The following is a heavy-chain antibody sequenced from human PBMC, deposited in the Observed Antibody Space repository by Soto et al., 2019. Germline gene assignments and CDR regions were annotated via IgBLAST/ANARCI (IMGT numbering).Heavy chain of an antibody. CDR1: GDXVSSNSGA. V-gene: IGHV6-1*01. D-gene: IGHD6-19*01. J-gene: IGHJ6*02. CDR2: TYYRSKWYN. Sequence: QXLSLTCAISGDXVSSNSGAWNWIRQSPSRGLEWLGRTYYRSKWYNDYAVSVKSRITINQDTSKNQFYLQLNSVTHEDTAIYYCARGYSSGYFWGQGTTAPVSS. CDR3: ARGYSSGYF.